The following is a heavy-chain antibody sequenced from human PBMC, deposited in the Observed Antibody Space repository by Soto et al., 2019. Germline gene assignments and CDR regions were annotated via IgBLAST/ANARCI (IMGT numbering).Heavy chain of an antibody. CDR1: GFTFSNFG. Sequence: QVQLVESGGGVVQPGRSLRLSCAASGFTFSNFGMHWVRQAPGKGLEWVASISYDGNIKYSADSVKGRFTISRDNSKNRLYLQRNSLRSEDTAVYYCAKFCGPVTADVDDYWGQGTLVTVSS. V-gene: IGHV3-30*18. CDR2: ISYDGNIK. D-gene: IGHD4-4*01. J-gene: IGHJ4*02. CDR3: AKFCGPVTADVDDY.